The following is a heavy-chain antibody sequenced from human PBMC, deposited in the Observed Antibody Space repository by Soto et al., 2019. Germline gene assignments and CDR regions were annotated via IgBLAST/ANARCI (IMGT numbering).Heavy chain of an antibody. V-gene: IGHV1-18*01. CDR3: ARGRYGDY. Sequence: QVHLVQSGAEVKKPGASVKVSCKASGYTFTSYGITWVRQAPGQGLEWMGWISAHNGNTDYAQKLQGRVIVTRDTSKSTAYEELRRLRSADTAGYYCARGRYGDYWGQGALVTVSS. D-gene: IGHD1-1*01. J-gene: IGHJ4*02. CDR1: GYTFTSYG. CDR2: ISAHNGNT.